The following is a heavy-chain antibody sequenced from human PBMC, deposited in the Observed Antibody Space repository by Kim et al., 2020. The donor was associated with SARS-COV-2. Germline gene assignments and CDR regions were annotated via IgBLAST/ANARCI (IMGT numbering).Heavy chain of an antibody. Sequence: GGSLRLSCAASGLNLTNNAMSWVRQAPGRGLVWVSTIRARAETTYYADSVNGRFTISRDSSKHTLYLQLNSLRADDTAAYYCAKDRGGTGWPVFDYWGRG. CDR3: AKDRGGTGWPVFDY. CDR1: GLNLTNNA. J-gene: IGHJ4*02. V-gene: IGHV3-23*01. D-gene: IGHD6-19*01. CDR2: IRARAETT.